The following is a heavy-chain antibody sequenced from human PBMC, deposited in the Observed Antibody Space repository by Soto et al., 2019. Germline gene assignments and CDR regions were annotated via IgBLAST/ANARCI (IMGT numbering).Heavy chain of an antibody. CDR2: IKQDGSAK. V-gene: IGHV3-7*01. Sequence: GGSHRYSFADAGVVFSGCRISRIRQTPDKGLEWVSKIKQDGSAKSYVYSVKCRFTISRHNARYSLSVRMYSLRAEDTAVYYCVRAPREDTGYEYYFDYWGQGTLVTVSS. J-gene: IGHJ4*02. CDR3: VRAPREDTGYEYYFDY. CDR1: GVVFSGCR. D-gene: IGHD5-12*01.